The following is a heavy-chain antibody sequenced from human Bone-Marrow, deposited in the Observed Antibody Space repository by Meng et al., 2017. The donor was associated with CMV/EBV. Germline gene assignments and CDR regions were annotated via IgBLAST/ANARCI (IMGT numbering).Heavy chain of an antibody. CDR1: GGSISSYY. V-gene: IGHV4-59*12. D-gene: IGHD3-3*01. CDR3: ARRHYDFWSGYNGFDP. CDR2: IYYSGST. J-gene: IGHJ5*02. Sequence: SETLSLTCTVSGGSISSYYWSWIRQPPGKGLEWIGYIYYSGSTNYNPSLKSRVTISVDTSKNQFSLKLSSVTAADTAVYYCARRHYDFWSGYNGFDPWGQGTLVTVSS.